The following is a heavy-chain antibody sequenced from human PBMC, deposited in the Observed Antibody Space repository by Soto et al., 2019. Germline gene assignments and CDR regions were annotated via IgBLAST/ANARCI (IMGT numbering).Heavy chain of an antibody. CDR2: INPNSGGT. V-gene: IGHV1-2*02. CDR1: GYTFTGDY. Sequence: GPSVMVSCKASGYTFTGDYMHLVRQAPGQGLEWMGWINPNSGGTNYAQKFQGRVTMTRDTSISTAHMELSRLRSDDTAVYYCARALRLGELSFFDYWGQGTLVTVSS. J-gene: IGHJ4*02. CDR3: ARALRLGELSFFDY. D-gene: IGHD3-16*02.